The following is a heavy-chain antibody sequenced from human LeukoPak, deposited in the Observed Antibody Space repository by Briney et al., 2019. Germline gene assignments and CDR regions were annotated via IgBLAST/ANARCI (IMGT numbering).Heavy chain of an antibody. CDR3: ALRPGYSGYPFGY. V-gene: IGHV1-24*01. Sequence: GASVKVSCKASGYTFTGYYMHWVRQAPGKGLEWMGGFDPEDGETIYAQKFQGRVTMTEDTSTDTAYMELSSLRSEDTAVYYCALRPGYSGYPFGYWGQGTLVTVSS. CDR1: GYTFTGYY. D-gene: IGHD5-12*01. J-gene: IGHJ4*02. CDR2: FDPEDGET.